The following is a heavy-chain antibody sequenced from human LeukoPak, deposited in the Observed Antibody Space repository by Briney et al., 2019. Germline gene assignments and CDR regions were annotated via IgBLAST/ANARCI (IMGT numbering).Heavy chain of an antibody. D-gene: IGHD1-26*01. CDR2: IYYSGST. Sequence: SETLSLTCTVSGGSISSYYWSWIRQPPGKGLEWIGYIYYSGSTNYNPSLKSRVTISVDTSKNQFSLKLSSVTAADTAVYYCTTDGVVGATIGYWGQGTLVTVSS. V-gene: IGHV4-59*01. CDR3: TTDGVVGATIGY. CDR1: GGSISSYY. J-gene: IGHJ4*02.